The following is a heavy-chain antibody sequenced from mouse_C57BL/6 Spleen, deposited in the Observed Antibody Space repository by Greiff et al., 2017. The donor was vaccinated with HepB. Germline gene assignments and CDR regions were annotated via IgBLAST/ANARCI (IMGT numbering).Heavy chain of an antibody. J-gene: IGHJ2*01. CDR3: TTSGGSSPDY. CDR1: GFNIKDDY. Sequence: EVQLQQSGAELVRPGASVKLSCTASGFNIKDDYMHWVKQRPEQGLEWIGWIDPENGDTEYASKFQGKATITADTSSNTAYLQLSSLTSEDTAVYYCTTSGGSSPDYWGQGTTLTVSS. V-gene: IGHV14-4*01. CDR2: IDPENGDT. D-gene: IGHD1-1*01.